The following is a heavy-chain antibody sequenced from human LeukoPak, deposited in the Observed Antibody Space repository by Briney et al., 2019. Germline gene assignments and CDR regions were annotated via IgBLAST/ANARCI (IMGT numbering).Heavy chain of an antibody. CDR2: VNTNADGGTT. CDR3: TTAFPDCTSALCTGS. Sequence: PGGSLRLSCVASGLTFTNAYMSWVWHAPGKGLGWLGRVNTNADGGTTDSAAPLEGRISISRDDSTSTVYLQITGMKVDDSGVFYCTTAFPDCTSALCTGSWGQGTLVTVSS. CDR1: GLTFTNAY. D-gene: IGHD2-8*02. V-gene: IGHV3-15*01. J-gene: IGHJ5*02.